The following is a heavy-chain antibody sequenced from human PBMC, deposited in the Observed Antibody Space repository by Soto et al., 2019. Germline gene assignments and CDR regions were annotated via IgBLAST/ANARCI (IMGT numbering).Heavy chain of an antibody. Sequence: GASVKVSCKASGGTFSSYAISWVRQAPGQGLEWMGGIIPIFGTANYAQKFQGRVTITADESTSTAYMELSSLRSEDTAVYYCASSMIGQQLPPNYYYGMDVWGQGTTVTVS. V-gene: IGHV1-69*13. CDR1: GGTFSSYA. CDR2: IIPIFGTA. CDR3: ASSMIGQQLPPNYYYGMDV. D-gene: IGHD6-13*01. J-gene: IGHJ6*02.